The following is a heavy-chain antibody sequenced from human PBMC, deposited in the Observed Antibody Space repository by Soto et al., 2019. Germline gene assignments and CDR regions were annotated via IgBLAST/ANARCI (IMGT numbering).Heavy chain of an antibody. J-gene: IGHJ6*02. CDR1: GYTFSSYG. D-gene: IGHD2-21*02. CDR3: ASSYCGGDCSVLYYYYGMDV. Sequence: QVQLVQSGAEVKKPGASVKVSCKASGYTFSSYGISWVRQAPGQGLEWMGWISAYNGNTNYAQKLQGRVTMTPDTPTXTXYXXLRSLRSDDTAVYYCASSYCGGDCSVLYYYYGMDVWGQGTTVTVSS. CDR2: ISAYNGNT. V-gene: IGHV1-18*01.